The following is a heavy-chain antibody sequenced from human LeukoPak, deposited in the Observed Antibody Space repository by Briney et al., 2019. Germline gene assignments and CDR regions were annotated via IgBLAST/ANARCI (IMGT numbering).Heavy chain of an antibody. J-gene: IGHJ6*02. Sequence: GGSLRLSCAASGFTFSSYAMHWVRQAPGKGLEWVAVISYDGSNKYYADSVKGRFTISRGNSKNTLYLQMNSLRADDTTVYYCARDCSGGSCRGYYYYGMDVWGQGTTVTVSS. CDR2: ISYDGSNK. V-gene: IGHV3-30-3*01. CDR3: ARDCSGGSCRGYYYYGMDV. CDR1: GFTFSSYA. D-gene: IGHD2-15*01.